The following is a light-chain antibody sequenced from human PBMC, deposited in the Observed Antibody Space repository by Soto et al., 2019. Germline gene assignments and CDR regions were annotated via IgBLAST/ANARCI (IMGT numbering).Light chain of an antibody. CDR3: QQFDNRPPVT. J-gene: IGKJ5*01. CDR1: QSVNSN. CDR2: DAS. Sequence: EIVMTQSPATLSVSPGERATLSCRASQSVNSNLAWYQQKPGQAPTLLIYDASTRATGIPARFSGSGSGTKFTLTISSLQSEDFAVYYCQQFDNRPPVTFGQGTRLEIK. V-gene: IGKV3-15*01.